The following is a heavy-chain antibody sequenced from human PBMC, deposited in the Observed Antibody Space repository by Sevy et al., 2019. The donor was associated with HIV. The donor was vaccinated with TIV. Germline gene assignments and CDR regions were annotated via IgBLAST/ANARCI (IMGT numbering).Heavy chain of an antibody. Sequence: GGSLRLSCVASGFTVSKYSMSWVRQTPGKGLEWVSTLSFACGRINYADSVKGRFTMSRDDSRNTFYLQMDSLRAEDTAIYYCAREGCSKPHDYWGQGTLVTVSS. CDR2: LSFACGRI. V-gene: IGHV3-23*01. CDR1: GFTVSKYS. CDR3: AREGCSKPHDY. J-gene: IGHJ4*02. D-gene: IGHD2-2*01.